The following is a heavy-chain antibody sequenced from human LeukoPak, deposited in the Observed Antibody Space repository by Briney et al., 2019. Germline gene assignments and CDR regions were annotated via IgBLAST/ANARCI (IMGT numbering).Heavy chain of an antibody. CDR3: ASGSTSYYYYYMDV. CDR1: GYTFTGYY. CDR2: INPNSGGT. D-gene: IGHD2-2*01. V-gene: IGHV1-2*02. Sequence: ASVKVSCKASGYTFTGYYMHWVRQAPGQGLEWTGWINPNSGGTNYAQKFQGRVTMTRDTSISTAYMELSRLRSDDTAVYYCASGSTSYYYYYMDVWGKGTTVTVSS. J-gene: IGHJ6*03.